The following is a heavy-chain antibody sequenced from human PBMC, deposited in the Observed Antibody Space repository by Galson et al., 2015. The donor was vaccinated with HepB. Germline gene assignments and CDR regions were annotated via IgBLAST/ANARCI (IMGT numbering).Heavy chain of an antibody. J-gene: IGHJ4*02. D-gene: IGHD2-8*01. V-gene: IGHV5-51*01. Sequence: QSGAEVKKPGESLKISCQGSGYTFANHWIGWVRRVPGKGLEWMGIIYPGDSDTRYSPSFQGQVTISADKSISTAYLHWSSLRASDTAMYYCARHPTYCTTASCPFDYWGQGALVTVSS. CDR1: GYTFANHW. CDR3: ARHPTYCTTASCPFDY. CDR2: IYPGDSDT.